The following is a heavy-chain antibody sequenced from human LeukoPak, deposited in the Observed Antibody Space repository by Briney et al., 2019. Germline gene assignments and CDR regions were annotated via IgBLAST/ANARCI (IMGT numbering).Heavy chain of an antibody. D-gene: IGHD2/OR15-2a*01. V-gene: IGHV4-59*01. Sequence: SETLSLTCAVYGGSFSGYYWSWIRQPPGKGLEWIGYLYYSGSTTYSPSLKSRVTMSVDTSKSQFSLKLNSVTAADTAIYYCARVRGTFETDWGQGTLVTVSS. CDR2: LYYSGST. CDR1: GGSFSGYY. J-gene: IGHJ1*01. CDR3: ARVRGTFETD.